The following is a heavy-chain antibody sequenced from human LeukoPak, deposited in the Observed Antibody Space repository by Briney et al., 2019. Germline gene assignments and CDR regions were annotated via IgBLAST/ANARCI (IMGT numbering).Heavy chain of an antibody. CDR2: ISTSGSTI. V-gene: IGHV3-48*04. J-gene: IGHJ3*02. CDR1: GFTFSSYA. D-gene: IGHD1-26*01. CDR3: ARARTRYSGSYGGAFDI. Sequence: PGGSLRLSCAASGFTFSSYAMSWVRQAPGKGLEWVSYISTSGSTIYYADSVKGRFTISRDNAKNSLYLQMNSLRAEDTAVYYCARARTRYSGSYGGAFDIWGQGTMVTVSS.